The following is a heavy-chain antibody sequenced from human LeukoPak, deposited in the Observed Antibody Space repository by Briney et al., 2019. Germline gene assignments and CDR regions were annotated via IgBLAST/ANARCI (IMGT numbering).Heavy chain of an antibody. J-gene: IGHJ6*02. V-gene: IGHV4-34*01. CDR2: INHSGST. Sequence: PSETLSLTCAVYGGSFSGYYWNWIRQPPGQGLEWIGEINHSGSTNYNPSLKSRVTISVETSKNQFSLKLSSVTAADTAVYYCARSNYDSSGYYNYYYYYAMDVWGQGTTVTVSS. CDR1: GGSFSGYY. D-gene: IGHD3-22*01. CDR3: ARSNYDSSGYYNYYYYYAMDV.